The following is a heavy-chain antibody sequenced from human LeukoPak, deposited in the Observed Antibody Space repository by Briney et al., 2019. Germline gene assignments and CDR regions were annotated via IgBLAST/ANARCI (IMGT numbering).Heavy chain of an antibody. J-gene: IGHJ6*04. CDR1: GFTFDDYA. D-gene: IGHD6-13*01. Sequence: GGSLRLSCAASGFTFDDYAMHWVRQAPGKGLEWVSLISGDGGSTYYADSVKGRFTISRDNSKNSLYLQMNSLRTEDTALYHCAKDIQQQLPGMDVWGKGTTVTVSS. V-gene: IGHV3-43*02. CDR2: ISGDGGST. CDR3: AKDIQQQLPGMDV.